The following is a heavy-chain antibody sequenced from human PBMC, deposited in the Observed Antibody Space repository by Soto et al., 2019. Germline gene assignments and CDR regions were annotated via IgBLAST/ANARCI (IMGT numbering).Heavy chain of an antibody. CDR2: ISDSGGST. D-gene: IGHD3-22*01. J-gene: IGHJ4*02. CDR3: ARALRDHYYYDSSGYYLGY. CDR1: GFTFDSYA. Sequence: PGGSLRLSCAASGFTFDSYAMTWVRQAPGKGLEWVSGISDSGGSTYYADSVKGRFTISRDNSKNTLYLQMNSLRAEDTAVYYCARALRDHYYYDSSGYYLGYWGQGTLVTVSS. V-gene: IGHV3-23*01.